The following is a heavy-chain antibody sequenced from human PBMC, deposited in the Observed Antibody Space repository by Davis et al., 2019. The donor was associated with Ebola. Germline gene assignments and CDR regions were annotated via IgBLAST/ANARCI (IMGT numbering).Heavy chain of an antibody. Sequence: AASVKVSCKASGGTFSSYAISWVRQAPGQGLEWMGRIIPILGTANYAQKFQGRVTITADESTSTAYMELSSLRSEDTAVYYCAREGGHSYGDYDYGMDVWGQGTTVTVSS. CDR1: GGTFSSYA. J-gene: IGHJ6*02. CDR2: IIPILGTA. V-gene: IGHV1-69*11. CDR3: AREGGHSYGDYDYGMDV. D-gene: IGHD4-17*01.